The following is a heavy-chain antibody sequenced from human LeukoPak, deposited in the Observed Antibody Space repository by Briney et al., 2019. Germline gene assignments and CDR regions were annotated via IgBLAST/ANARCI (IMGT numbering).Heavy chain of an antibody. V-gene: IGHV4-30-4*01. Sequence: SETLSLTCTVSGGSISSYYWSWIRQPPGKGLEWIGYIYYSGSTYYNPSLKSRVTISVDTSKNQFSLKLSSVTAADTAVYYCARDLGIAATTDYWGQGTLVTVSS. CDR1: GGSISSYY. J-gene: IGHJ4*02. CDR3: ARDLGIAATTDY. CDR2: IYYSGST. D-gene: IGHD6-13*01.